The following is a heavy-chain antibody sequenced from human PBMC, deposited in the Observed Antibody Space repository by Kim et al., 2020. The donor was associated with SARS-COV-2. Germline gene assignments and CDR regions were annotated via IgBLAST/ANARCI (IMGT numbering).Heavy chain of an antibody. CDR1: GYTFNTYG. CDR3: ARGGAATARGGDY. V-gene: IGHV1-18*01. CDR2: INANNGHT. J-gene: IGHJ4*02. Sequence: ASVKVSCKASGYTFNTYGITWVRRAPGQGLEWMGWINANNGHTNHAQNLQGRVTMTTDTSTTTADMELRSLTSDDTAVYYCARGGAATARGGDYWGQGTLVTVSS. D-gene: IGHD6-13*01.